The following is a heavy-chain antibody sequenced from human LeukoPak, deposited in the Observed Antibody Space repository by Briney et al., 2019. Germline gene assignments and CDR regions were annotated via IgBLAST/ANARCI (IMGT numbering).Heavy chain of an antibody. CDR2: TNPSGGST. V-gene: IGHV1-46*01. Sequence: GASVKVSCKASGYTFTSYYMHWVRQAPGQGLEWMGITNPSGGSTSYAQKFQGRVTMTRDTSTTTVYMELSSLRSEDTAVYYCAKVKPMVRGVDYYGLDVWGQGTTVTVSS. J-gene: IGHJ6*02. CDR1: GYTFTSYY. D-gene: IGHD3-10*01. CDR3: AKVKPMVRGVDYYGLDV.